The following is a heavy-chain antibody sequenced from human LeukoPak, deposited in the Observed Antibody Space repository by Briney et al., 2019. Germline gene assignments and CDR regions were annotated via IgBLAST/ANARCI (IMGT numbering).Heavy chain of an antibody. CDR2: INPNTGGT. V-gene: IGHV1-2*06. Sequence: ASVKVSCKASGYTFTGYFLHWVRQAPGQGLEWMGRINPNTGGTNYAQNFQGRVTMTRDTSITTAYMELSSLKSYDTAVYYCARDLSGFLAYGDNLDHWGQGTLVTASS. CDR1: GYTFTGYF. CDR3: ARDLSGFLAYGDNLDH. J-gene: IGHJ4*02. D-gene: IGHD4-17*01.